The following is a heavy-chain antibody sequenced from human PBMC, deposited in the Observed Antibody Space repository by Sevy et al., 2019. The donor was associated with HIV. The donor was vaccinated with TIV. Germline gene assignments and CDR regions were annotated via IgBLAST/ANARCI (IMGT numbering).Heavy chain of an antibody. CDR1: GYTFTAYQ. CDR2: ISPKGGGT. Sequence: ASVKVSCNPSGYTFTAYQMHWVRQAPGQGLEWLGRISPKGGGTKYAQNFSGRITLTRDTSNVTFYMELSNLTPDDTAVYYCAMDLSGDKITFFDFWGQGTLVTVSS. V-gene: IGHV1-2*06. D-gene: IGHD5-12*01. J-gene: IGHJ4*02. CDR3: AMDLSGDKITFFDF.